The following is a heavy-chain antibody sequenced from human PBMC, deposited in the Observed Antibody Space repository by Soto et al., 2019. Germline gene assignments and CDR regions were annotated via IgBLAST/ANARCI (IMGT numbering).Heavy chain of an antibody. J-gene: IGHJ4*02. Sequence: QVQLQQWGAGLLKPSETLSLTCAVYGGSFSGYYWSWIRQPPGKGLEWIGEINHSGSTNYNPSLKSRATISVATSKNQFYLKLSSVTAADTAVYYCAGISGSYSAFDYWGQGTLVTVSS. CDR3: AGISGSYSAFDY. CDR1: GGSFSGYY. V-gene: IGHV4-34*01. D-gene: IGHD3-10*01. CDR2: INHSGST.